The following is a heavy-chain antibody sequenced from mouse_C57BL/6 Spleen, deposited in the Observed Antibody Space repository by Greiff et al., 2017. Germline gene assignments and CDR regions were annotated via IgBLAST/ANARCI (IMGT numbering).Heavy chain of an antibody. V-gene: IGHV1-55*01. CDR2: IYPGSGST. D-gene: IGHD2-3*01. J-gene: IGHJ3*01. Sequence: QVQLQQPGAELVKPGASVKMSCKASGYTFTSYWITWVKQRPGQGLEWIGDIYPGSGSTNYNEKFKSKATLTVDTSSSTAYMQLSSLTSEDSEVYYCARAGDGYYLPFAYWGQGTLVTVSA. CDR1: GYTFTSYW. CDR3: ARAGDGYYLPFAY.